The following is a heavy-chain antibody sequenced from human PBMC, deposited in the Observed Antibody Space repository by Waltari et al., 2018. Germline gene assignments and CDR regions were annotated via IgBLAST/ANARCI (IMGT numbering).Heavy chain of an antibody. J-gene: IGHJ3*02. V-gene: IGHV4-34*01. CDR3: AKQWLVGVADAFDI. D-gene: IGHD6-19*01. Sequence: QVQLQQWGAGLLKPSETLSLTCAVYGGSFSGYYWSWIRQPPGKGLEWIGEINHSGSTNYNPSLKSRVTISVDTSKNQFSLKLSSVTAADTAVYYCAKQWLVGVADAFDIWGQGTMVTVSS. CDR1: GGSFSGYY. CDR2: INHSGST.